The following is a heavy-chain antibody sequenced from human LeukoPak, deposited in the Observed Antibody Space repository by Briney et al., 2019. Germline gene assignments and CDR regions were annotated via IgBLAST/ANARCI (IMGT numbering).Heavy chain of an antibody. J-gene: IGHJ4*02. CDR3: AKDYYGSGSYGYFDS. CDR2: LSGSGGNT. D-gene: IGHD3-10*01. CDR1: GFTFSSYG. V-gene: IGHV3-23*01. Sequence: PGGSLRLSCAASGFTFSSYGMSWVRQAPGKGLEWVSGLSGSGGNTYYADSVKGRFTISRDNSKNTLFLQMNSLRAEDTAVCYCAKDYYGSGSYGYFDSWGQGTLVTVSS.